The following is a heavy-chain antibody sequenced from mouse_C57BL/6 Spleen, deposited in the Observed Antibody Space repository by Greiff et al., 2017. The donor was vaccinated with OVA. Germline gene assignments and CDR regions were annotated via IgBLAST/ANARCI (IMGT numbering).Heavy chain of an antibody. CDR1: RYSITSGYY. CDR3: ARGIRGYYFDY. D-gene: IGHD3-2*02. CDR2: ISYDGSN. Sequence: EVQLQESGPGLVKPSQSLSLTCSVTRYSITSGYYWNWIRQFPGNKLEWMGYISYDGSNNYNPSLKNRISITRDTSKNQFFLKLNSVTTEDTATYYCARGIRGYYFDYWGQGTTLTVSS. V-gene: IGHV3-6*01. J-gene: IGHJ2*01.